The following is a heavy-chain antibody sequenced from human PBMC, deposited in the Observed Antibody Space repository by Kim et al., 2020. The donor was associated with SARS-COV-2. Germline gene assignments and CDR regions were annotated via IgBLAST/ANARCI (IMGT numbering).Heavy chain of an antibody. D-gene: IGHD2-21*01. CDR1: GFTFDDYA. V-gene: IGHV3-9*01. J-gene: IGHJ6*02. CDR3: AKGTGGMAIHTGMDV. CDR2: ISWNSGSI. Sequence: GGSLRLSCAASGFTFDDYAMHWVRQAPGKGLEWVSGISWNSGSIGYADSVKGRFTISRDNAKNSLYLQMNSLRAEDTALYYCAKGTGGMAIHTGMDVWGQGTTVTVSS.